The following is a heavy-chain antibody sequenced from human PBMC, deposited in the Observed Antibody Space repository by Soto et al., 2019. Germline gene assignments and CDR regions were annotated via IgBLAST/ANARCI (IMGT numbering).Heavy chain of an antibody. D-gene: IGHD3-3*01. CDR3: ARDAVFGVVITSNWFDP. CDR1: GFTFSSYS. Sequence: GGSLRLSCAASGFTFSSYSMNWVRQAPGKGLEWVSYISSSSTIYYADSVKGRFTISRDNAKNSLYLQMNSLRAEDTAVYYCARDAVFGVVITSNWFDPWGQGTLVTVSS. CDR2: ISSSSTI. V-gene: IGHV3-48*01. J-gene: IGHJ5*02.